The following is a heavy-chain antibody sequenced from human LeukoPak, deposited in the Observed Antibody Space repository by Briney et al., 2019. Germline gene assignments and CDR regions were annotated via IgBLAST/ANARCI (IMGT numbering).Heavy chain of an antibody. CDR1: GFTFSSYG. D-gene: IGHD6-19*01. V-gene: IGHV3-23*01. CDR2: ISGSGGST. Sequence: GGSLRLSCAASGFTFSSYGMSWVRQAPGKGLEWVSAISGSGGSTYYADSVKGRFTISRDNSKNTLYLQMNSLRAEDTAVYYCARGGFSANWFDPWGQGTLVTVSS. CDR3: ARGGFSANWFDP. J-gene: IGHJ5*02.